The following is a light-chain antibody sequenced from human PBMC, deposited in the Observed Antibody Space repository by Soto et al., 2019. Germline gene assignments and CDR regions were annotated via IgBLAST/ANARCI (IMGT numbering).Light chain of an antibody. CDR3: CSNAGTYTFV. CDR1: SSDVGGSNH. Sequence: QSVLAQPRSVSGSPGQSVTISCTGSSSDVGGSNHVSWYQHHPGKAPKFMIYDVNKRPSGVPDRFSGSKSGNTASLTISDLQPEDEADYYYCSNAGTYTFVFGTGTKVTLL. CDR2: DVN. J-gene: IGLJ1*01. V-gene: IGLV2-11*01.